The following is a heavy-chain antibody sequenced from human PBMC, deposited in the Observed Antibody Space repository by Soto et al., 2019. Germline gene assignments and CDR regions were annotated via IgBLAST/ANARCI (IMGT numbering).Heavy chain of an antibody. V-gene: IGHV1-18*01. CDR3: ARERSDGISTDCYVGGEVDH. D-gene: IGHD2-2*01. CDR2: ISAYNGNT. Sequence: QVQLVQSGAEVKKPGASVKVSCKASGYTFNSYGISWVRQAPGQGLEWMGWISAYNGNTNYAEKLQGRVTMTTDTSTSTAYMERRSLRSDDTAVYYCARERSDGISTDCYVGGEVDHWGQGTLVTVSS. CDR1: GYTFNSYG. J-gene: IGHJ5*02.